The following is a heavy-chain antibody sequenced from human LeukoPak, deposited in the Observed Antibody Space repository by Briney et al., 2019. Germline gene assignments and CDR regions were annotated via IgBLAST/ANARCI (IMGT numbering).Heavy chain of an antibody. D-gene: IGHD3-22*01. CDR3: ARGAYYYED. CDR2: ISSSGSGGNT. V-gene: IGHV3-21*01. J-gene: IGHJ4*02. Sequence: GGSLRLSCAASEFTFSSYWMSWARQAPGKGLEWVSGISSSGSGGNTYYADSVKGRFTISRDNAKNSLYLQMNSLRAEDTAVYYCARGAYYYEDWGQGTLVTVSS. CDR1: EFTFSSYW.